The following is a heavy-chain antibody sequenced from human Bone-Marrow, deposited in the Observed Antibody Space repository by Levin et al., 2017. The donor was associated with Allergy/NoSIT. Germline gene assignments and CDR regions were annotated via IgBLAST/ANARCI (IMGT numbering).Heavy chain of an antibody. CDR1: GYGFTTYE. CDR3: AIGVRD. J-gene: IGHJ6*02. V-gene: IGHV1-8*01. Sequence: ASVKVSCKTSGYGFTTYEMHWVRQATGQGLEWMGWVSPRNGDTDYALKFQGRATMTTDTSTRTAYLQMTALTPEDTAVYYCAIGVRDWGRGTAVTVS. CDR2: VSPRNGDT.